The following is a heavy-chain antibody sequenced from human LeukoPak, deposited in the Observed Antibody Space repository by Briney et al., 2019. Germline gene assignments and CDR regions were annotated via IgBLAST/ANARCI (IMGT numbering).Heavy chain of an antibody. V-gene: IGHV3-64D*06. CDR2: ISSNGGST. D-gene: IGHD4-23*01. Sequence: GGSLRLPCSASGFTFSSYAMHWVRQAPGKGLEYVSAISSNGGSTYYADSVKGRFTISRDNSKNTLYLQMSSLRAEDTAVYYCVKSPPRYGGREGVFDYWGQGTLVTVSS. CDR1: GFTFSSYA. CDR3: VKSPPRYGGREGVFDY. J-gene: IGHJ4*02.